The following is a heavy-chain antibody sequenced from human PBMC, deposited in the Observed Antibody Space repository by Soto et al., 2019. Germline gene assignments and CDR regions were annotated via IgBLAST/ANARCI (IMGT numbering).Heavy chain of an antibody. Sequence: EVQLVESGGGLVQPGGSLRLSCAASGFSFSVSAMHWVRQASGKGLEWVGRIRSKPNNYATEYAASVKGRFTISRDDSKNTAYLQMNNLKTEDTAVYYCTRQLVDVWGQGTTVTVSS. CDR2: IRSKPNNYAT. CDR1: GFSFSVSA. CDR3: TRQLVDV. V-gene: IGHV3-73*02. J-gene: IGHJ6*02.